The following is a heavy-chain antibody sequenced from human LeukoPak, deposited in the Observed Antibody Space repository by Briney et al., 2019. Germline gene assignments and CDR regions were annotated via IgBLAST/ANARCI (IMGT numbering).Heavy chain of an antibody. V-gene: IGHV3-7*01. CDR1: GFTFSSYW. J-gene: IGHJ4*02. D-gene: IGHD4/OR15-4a*01. CDR2: IKHDGSED. Sequence: GGSLRLSCAASGFTFSSYWMTWVRQTPAKGLEWVANIKHDGSEDYFVDSVKGRFTISRDNAENSLHLQMSSLRAEDTAVYYCARSANYGGHAFFDYWGQGILVIVSS. CDR3: ARSANYGGHAFFDY.